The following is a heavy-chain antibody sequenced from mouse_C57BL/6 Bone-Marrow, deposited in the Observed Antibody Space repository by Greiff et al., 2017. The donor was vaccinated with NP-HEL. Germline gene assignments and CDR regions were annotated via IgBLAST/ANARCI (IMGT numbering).Heavy chain of an antibody. Sequence: VQLQQSGAELAKPGASVKLSCKASGYTFTSYWMHWVKQRPGQGLEWIGYINPSSGYTKYNQKFKDKATLTADNSTITTYMQLSSLTYDDTAVYYCAREGLLYYYALDYWCQGTSVTVSS. J-gene: IGHJ4*01. CDR2: INPSSGYT. CDR3: AREGLLYYYALDY. CDR1: GYTFTSYW. V-gene: IGHV1-7*01. D-gene: IGHD1-1*01.